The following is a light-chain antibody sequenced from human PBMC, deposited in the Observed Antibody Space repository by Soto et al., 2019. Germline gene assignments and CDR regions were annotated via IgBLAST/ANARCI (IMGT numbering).Light chain of an antibody. CDR2: GAT. V-gene: IGKV3-15*01. CDR3: QQYNNWPRT. J-gene: IGKJ1*01. CDR1: QSVSGSY. Sequence: EIVLTQSPGTLSLSPGERATLSCRASQSVSGSYLAWYQQKPGQAPRLLIHGATTRATGIPARFSGSGSGTEFTLTISSLQSEDFAVYYCQQYNNWPRTFGQGTKVDIK.